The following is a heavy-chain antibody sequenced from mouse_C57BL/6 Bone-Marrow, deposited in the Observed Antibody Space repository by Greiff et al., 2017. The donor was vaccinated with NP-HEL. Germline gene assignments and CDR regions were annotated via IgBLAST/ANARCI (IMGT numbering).Heavy chain of an antibody. CDR2: IHPNSGST. Sequence: QVQLQQPGAELVKPGASVKLSCKASGYTFTSYWMHWVKQRPGQGLEWIGMIHPNSGSTNYNEKFKSKATLTVDKSSSTAYMQLSSLTSEDSAVYYCERGGGYYAWFDYWGRGTLVTVSA. CDR3: ERGGGYYAWFDY. V-gene: IGHV1-64*01. D-gene: IGHD2-3*01. J-gene: IGHJ3*01. CDR1: GYTFTSYW.